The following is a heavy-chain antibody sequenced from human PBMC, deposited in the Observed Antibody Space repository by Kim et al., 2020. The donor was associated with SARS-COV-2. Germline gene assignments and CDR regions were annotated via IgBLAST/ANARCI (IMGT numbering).Heavy chain of an antibody. J-gene: IGHJ6*03. Sequence: GGSLRLSCAASGFTFDDYAMHWVRQAPGKGLEWVSLISGDGGSTYYADSVKGRFTISRDNSKNSLYLQMNSLRTEDTALYYCANDGSPARRYYYYYMDVWGKGTTVTVSS. CDR1: GFTFDDYA. V-gene: IGHV3-43*02. CDR2: ISGDGGST. D-gene: IGHD6-25*01. CDR3: ANDGSPARRYYYYYMDV.